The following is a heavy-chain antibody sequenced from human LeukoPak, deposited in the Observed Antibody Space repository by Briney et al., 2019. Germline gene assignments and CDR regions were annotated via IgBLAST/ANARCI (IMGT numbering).Heavy chain of an antibody. D-gene: IGHD5-24*01. CDR1: GGSLTIGSYY. CDR3: ATGQDAFKTGY. V-gene: IGHV4-31*03. J-gene: IGHJ4*02. Sequence: SETLSLTCTVSGGSLTIGSYYWTWIRHYPGKGLEWIGYIHPSGITDYNPSLKSRVTMSLAMSQNQFSLKLTSVTAADTAIYYCATGQDAFKTGYSGQGTLVTV. CDR2: IHPSGIT.